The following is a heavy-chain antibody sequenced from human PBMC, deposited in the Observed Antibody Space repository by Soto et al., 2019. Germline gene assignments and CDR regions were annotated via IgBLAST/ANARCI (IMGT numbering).Heavy chain of an antibody. CDR1: GFTFSSYD. V-gene: IGHV3-13*01. D-gene: IGHD6-13*01. CDR3: ARATQQLGNYYYYYGMDV. J-gene: IGHJ6*02. CDR2: IGTAGDT. Sequence: GSLRLSCAASGFTFSSYDMHWVRQATGKGLEWVSAIGTAGDTYYPGSVKGRFTISRENAKNSLYLQMNSLRAEYTAVYYCARATQQLGNYYYYYGMDVWGQGTTVTVSS.